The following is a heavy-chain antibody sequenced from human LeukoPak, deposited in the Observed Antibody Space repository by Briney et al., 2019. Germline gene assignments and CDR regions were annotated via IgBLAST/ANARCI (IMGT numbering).Heavy chain of an antibody. D-gene: IGHD3-10*01. CDR3: ARDRCMVRGVKYCYFDY. CDR2: IWYDGSNK. V-gene: IGHV3-33*01. J-gene: IGHJ4*02. Sequence: GGSLRLSCAASGFTFSSYGMHWVRQAPGKGLEWVAVIWYDGSNKYYADSVKGRFTISRDNSKNTLYLQMNSLRAEDTAVYYCARDRCMVRGVKYCYFDYWGQGTLVTVSS. CDR1: GFTFSSYG.